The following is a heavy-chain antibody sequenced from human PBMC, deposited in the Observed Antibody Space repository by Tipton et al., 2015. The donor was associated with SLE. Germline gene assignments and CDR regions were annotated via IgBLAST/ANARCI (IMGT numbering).Heavy chain of an antibody. CDR2: IFYIGST. V-gene: IGHV4-59*01. CDR1: GASISSYY. J-gene: IGHJ3*02. CDR3: ARRVGAIAAFDI. D-gene: IGHD1-26*01. Sequence: LRFSCTVSGASISSYYWSWIRQPPGKGLEWIGYIFYIGSTNYNPSLKSRVTISVDTSKNQFSLKLSSVTAADTAVYFCARRVGAIAAFDIWGQGTVVSVSS.